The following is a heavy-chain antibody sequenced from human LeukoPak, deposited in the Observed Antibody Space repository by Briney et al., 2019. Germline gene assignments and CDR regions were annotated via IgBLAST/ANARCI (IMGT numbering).Heavy chain of an antibody. CDR2: INPNSGGT. CDR3: ARIIYCSSASCYHRWFDP. Sequence: ASVKGSCKASGYTFTDYYMHWVRQAPGQGLERMGWINPNSGGTNYAQRFQGRVTMTRDTSISTAYMELSSLRSDDTAIYYCARIIYCSSASCYHRWFDPWGQGTLVTVSS. V-gene: IGHV1-2*02. CDR1: GYTFTDYY. D-gene: IGHD2-2*01. J-gene: IGHJ5*02.